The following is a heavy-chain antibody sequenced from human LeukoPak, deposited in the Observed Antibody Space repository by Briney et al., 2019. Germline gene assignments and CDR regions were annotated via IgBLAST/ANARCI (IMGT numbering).Heavy chain of an antibody. Sequence: PSETLSLTCTVSGGSISSYYWSWIRQPPGKGLEWIGYICYSGSTNYNPSLKSRVTISVDTSKNQFSLKLSSVTAADTAVYYCARKWTDPGYYYYFQHWGQGTLVTVSS. CDR3: ARKWTDPGYYYYFQH. CDR2: ICYSGST. V-gene: IGHV4-59*12. D-gene: IGHD3-22*01. CDR1: GGSISSYY. J-gene: IGHJ1*01.